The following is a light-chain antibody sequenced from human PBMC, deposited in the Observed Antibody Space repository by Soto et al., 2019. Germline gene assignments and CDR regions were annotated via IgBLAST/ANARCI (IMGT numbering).Light chain of an antibody. CDR3: QQRSDWPLT. CDR1: QSVSSY. CDR2: ATS. J-gene: IGKJ4*01. V-gene: IGKV3-11*01. Sequence: EIVLAQSPATLSLSPGERVTLSCRASQSVSSYLAWYQHTPGQAPRLLLYATSDRATGVPPRFSGSGYGIDFTLTISSLQPEDSAVYYCQQRSDWPLTFGGGTKVEVK.